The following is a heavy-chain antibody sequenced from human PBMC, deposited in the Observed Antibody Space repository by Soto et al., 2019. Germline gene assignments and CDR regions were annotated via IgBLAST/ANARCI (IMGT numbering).Heavy chain of an antibody. D-gene: IGHD3-3*01. J-gene: IGHJ6*02. CDR1: GFTFSSYG. Sequence: QVQLVESGGGVVQPGRSLSLSCAASGFTFSSYGMHWVRQAPGKGLEWVAVISYDGSNKYYADSVKGRFTISSDNSKNTLYLQMNSLRAEDTAVYYCAKGRGPYYDFWSGYYTGYYGMDVWGQGTTVTVSS. CDR2: ISYDGSNK. V-gene: IGHV3-30*18. CDR3: AKGRGPYYDFWSGYYTGYYGMDV.